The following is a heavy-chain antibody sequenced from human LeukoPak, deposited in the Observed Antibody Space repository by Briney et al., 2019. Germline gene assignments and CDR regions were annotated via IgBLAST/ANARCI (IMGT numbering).Heavy chain of an antibody. V-gene: IGHV3-23*01. Sequence: PGGSLRLSCAASGFSFSTYGMSWVRQAPGKGLEWVSGTSGSGGSTYYADSVKGRFTISRDNSKNTLDLRMNSLRAEDTAVYYCAKTFSGYYYREFDYWGQGTLVTVSS. CDR2: TSGSGGST. D-gene: IGHD3-22*01. CDR1: GFSFSTYG. J-gene: IGHJ4*02. CDR3: AKTFSGYYYREFDY.